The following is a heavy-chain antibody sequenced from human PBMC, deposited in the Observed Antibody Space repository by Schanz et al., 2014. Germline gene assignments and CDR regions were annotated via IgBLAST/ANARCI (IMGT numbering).Heavy chain of an antibody. Sequence: VQLVESGGGVVQPGRSLRLSCAASGLTFSSYSMNWVRQAPGRGLEWVSAINGNGGITYYADPVKGRFTISRDTSKNTLFLQMSSLRAEDTAVYYCARDGDFDYWGQGTLVTVSS. V-gene: IGHV3-23*04. CDR3: ARDGDFDY. CDR2: INGNGGIT. J-gene: IGHJ4*02. CDR1: GLTFSSYS.